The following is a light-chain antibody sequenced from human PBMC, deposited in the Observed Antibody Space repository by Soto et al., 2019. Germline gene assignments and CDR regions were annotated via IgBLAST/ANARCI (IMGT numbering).Light chain of an antibody. CDR3: QQYNFYPLT. CDR2: AAS. Sequence: DIPLTQSPSFLSASVVDRVTITCRMSQDVSSYLAWYQQKPGKAPELLIYAASTLQSGVPSRSSGSGSGTEFTLTISSLQPDDFATYYCQQYNFYPLTFGGGTKVDIK. V-gene: IGKV1-9*01. J-gene: IGKJ4*01. CDR1: QDVSSY.